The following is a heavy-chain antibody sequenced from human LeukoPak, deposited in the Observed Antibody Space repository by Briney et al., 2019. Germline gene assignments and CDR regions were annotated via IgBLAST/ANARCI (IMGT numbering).Heavy chain of an antibody. Sequence: PSETLSLTCTVSGGSISSYYWSWIRQPPGKGLEWIGYNCYSGSANYNPSLKSRVTISVDSSKNQFSLKLSSVTAADTAVYYCARGYGGNSWYFDLWGRGTLVTVPS. D-gene: IGHD4-23*01. J-gene: IGHJ2*01. V-gene: IGHV4-59*01. CDR3: ARGYGGNSWYFDL. CDR2: NCYSGSA. CDR1: GGSISSYY.